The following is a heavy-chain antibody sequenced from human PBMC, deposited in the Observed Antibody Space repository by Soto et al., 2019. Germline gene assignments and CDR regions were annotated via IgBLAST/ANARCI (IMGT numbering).Heavy chain of an antibody. CDR3: ARVSEAARLGFYFDS. CDR2: IYYTGGT. D-gene: IGHD6-6*01. V-gene: IGHV4-61*01. CDR1: GDSVNSGSNY. J-gene: IGHJ4*02. Sequence: SETLSLTCSVSGDSVNSGSNYWSWIRQPPGKGLEWIGYIYYTGGTNNNPSLKSRVTISVDTSKNQFSVKLSSVTAADTAVYYCARVSEAARLGFYFDSWGQGTLVTVSS.